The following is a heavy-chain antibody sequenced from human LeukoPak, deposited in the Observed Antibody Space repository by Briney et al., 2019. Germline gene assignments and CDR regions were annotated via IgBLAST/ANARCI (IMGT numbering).Heavy chain of an antibody. D-gene: IGHD2-21*02. CDR1: GGSFSSSFYY. J-gene: IGHJ4*02. CDR3: AKQYCGGDCYTLDS. CDR2: ITYTGSP. Sequence: SETLSLTCTVSGGSFSSSFYYWNWIRQSPGKGLEWIGYITYTGSPHYNPSLQSRVTISVDTSKNQFSLRLSSMTAADTAVYYCAKQYCGGDCYTLDSWGQGTLVAVSS. V-gene: IGHV4-61*01.